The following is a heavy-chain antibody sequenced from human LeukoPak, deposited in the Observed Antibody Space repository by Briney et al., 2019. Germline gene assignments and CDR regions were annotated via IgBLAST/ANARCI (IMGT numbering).Heavy chain of an antibody. CDR1: GYTFTSYY. CDR2: INPSGGST. V-gene: IGHV1-46*01. CDR3: ARGGRLGYCSSTSCPSLDAFDI. Sequence: GASVKVSCKASGYTFTSYYMHWVRQAPGQGLEWMGIINPSGGSTSYAQKFQGRVTMTRDTSTSTVYMELSSLRSEDTAVYYCARGGRLGYCSSTSCPSLDAFDIWGQGTMVTVSS. J-gene: IGHJ3*02. D-gene: IGHD2-2*01.